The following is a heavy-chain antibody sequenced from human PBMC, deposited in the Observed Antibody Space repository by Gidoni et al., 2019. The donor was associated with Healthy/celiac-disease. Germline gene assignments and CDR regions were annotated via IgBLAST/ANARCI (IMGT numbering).Heavy chain of an antibody. CDR2: ISCRGGRT. CDR1: GSTCSSDA. Sequence: EGQLLESGGGLGQPGGSLRLSGAAHGSTCSSDAMSGVRQAPGKGLAWVSAISCRGGRTYYAASVKGLFTISRDHSKNTLFLQMNSLRAEDTAVYYCAKDRAYSSSWNAFDIWGQGTMVTVSS. J-gene: IGHJ3*02. V-gene: IGHV3-23*01. CDR3: AKDRAYSSSWNAFDI. D-gene: IGHD6-13*01.